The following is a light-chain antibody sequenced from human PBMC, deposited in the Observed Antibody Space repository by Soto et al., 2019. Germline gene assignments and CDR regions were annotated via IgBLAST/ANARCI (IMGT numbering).Light chain of an antibody. CDR3: LQYDSLPFT. V-gene: IGKV1-33*01. J-gene: IGKJ3*01. Sequence: DIQMTQSPSSLSASVGDRITITCQASEDISDYLNWYRHKPGTAPKLLIYDASKLETGVPSRFSGSGSGTDFTFTISNLQPEDFATYSCLQYDSLPFTFGPGTKVDIK. CDR1: EDISDY. CDR2: DAS.